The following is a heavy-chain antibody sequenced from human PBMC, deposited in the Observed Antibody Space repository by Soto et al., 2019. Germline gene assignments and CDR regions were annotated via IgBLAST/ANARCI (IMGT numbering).Heavy chain of an antibody. CDR2: INAGNGNT. J-gene: IGHJ4*02. D-gene: IGHD2-15*01. CDR1: GYTFTSYA. Sequence: QVQLVQSGAEVKKPGASVKVSCKASGYTFTSYAMHWVRQAPGQRLEWMGWINAGNGNTKYSQKFQGRVTITRDTSASTAYMELSILRSEDTAVYYCARENIVVVVAGIDYWGQGTLVTVSS. V-gene: IGHV1-3*01. CDR3: ARENIVVVVAGIDY.